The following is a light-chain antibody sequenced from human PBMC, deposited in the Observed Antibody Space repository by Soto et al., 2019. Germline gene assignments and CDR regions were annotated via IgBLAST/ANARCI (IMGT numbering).Light chain of an antibody. J-gene: IGKJ4*01. V-gene: IGKV1-5*01. CDR1: QIISSW. CDR2: DAS. Sequence: IQMTQSPSTLSGSVGDRVTLTCRASQIISSWLAWYQQKPGKAPKLLIYDASSLESGVPSRFSGSGSGTEFTLTISSLQPDDFATYYGQQYNSYPLTFGGGTKVDIK. CDR3: QQYNSYPLT.